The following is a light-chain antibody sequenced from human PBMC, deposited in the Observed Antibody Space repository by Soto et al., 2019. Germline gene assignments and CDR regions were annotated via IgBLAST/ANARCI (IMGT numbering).Light chain of an antibody. CDR3: QQYGSSPPSWT. Sequence: ETVLTQSPGTLSLSPGERATLFCRASRGVSSSYLAWYQQKLGQAPRLLIHGATSRATGIPDRFSGGGSGTDFTLTISRLEPEDFAAYYYQQYGSSPPSWTFGQGTKVEIK. J-gene: IGKJ1*01. CDR1: RGVSSSY. V-gene: IGKV3-20*01. CDR2: GAT.